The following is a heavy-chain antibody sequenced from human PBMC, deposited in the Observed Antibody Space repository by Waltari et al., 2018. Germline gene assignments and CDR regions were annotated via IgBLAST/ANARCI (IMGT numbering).Heavy chain of an antibody. Sequence: VQLVQSGAEVKKPRESLKISCTGSGYMFNMYWTGWVRQMPGKGLEWMGSIYPRDSDTRYSPSFQGQVTISADKSISTAYLQWSSLKASDTAMYYCARLTSVQPQYFDYWGQGTPVTVSS. CDR2: IYPRDSDT. V-gene: IGHV5-51*03. D-gene: IGHD4-17*01. CDR1: GYMFNMYW. J-gene: IGHJ4*02. CDR3: ARLTSVQPQYFDY.